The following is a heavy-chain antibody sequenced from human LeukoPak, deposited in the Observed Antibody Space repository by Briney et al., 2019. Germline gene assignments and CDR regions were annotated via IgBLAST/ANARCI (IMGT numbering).Heavy chain of an antibody. CDR3: ARGGSSGWTAHDAFDI. CDR1: GASISSYY. D-gene: IGHD6-19*01. Sequence: SETLSLTCSVSGASISSYYWSWIRQPAGKGLEWIGRIYISGSTNYNPSLKSRVTMPVDTSKNQFSLKLSSVTAADTAVYYCARGGSSGWTAHDAFDIWGQGTVVTVSS. V-gene: IGHV4-4*07. J-gene: IGHJ3*02. CDR2: IYISGST.